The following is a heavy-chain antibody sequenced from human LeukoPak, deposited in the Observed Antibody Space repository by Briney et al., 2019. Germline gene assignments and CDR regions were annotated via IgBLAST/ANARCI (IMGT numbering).Heavy chain of an antibody. CDR3: AKDGQSFNSMYDYFDS. D-gene: IGHD2-8*01. J-gene: IGHJ4*02. Sequence: GSLRLSCSASGFTFRNFAISWVRQAPGKGLEWVSSIGGGDTHYADSVKGRFTISRDDSRSTVDLQISSLRAEDTAVYYCAKDGQSFNSMYDYFDSWGQGTLVTVSS. V-gene: IGHV3-23*01. CDR1: GFTFRNFA. CDR2: IGGGDT.